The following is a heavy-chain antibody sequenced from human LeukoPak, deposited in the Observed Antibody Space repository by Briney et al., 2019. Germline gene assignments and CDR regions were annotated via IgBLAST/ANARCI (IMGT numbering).Heavy chain of an antibody. CDR1: GFTSSSYA. J-gene: IGHJ4*02. D-gene: IGHD3-22*01. Sequence: GGSLRLSCAASGFTSSSYAMSWVRQAPGKGLEWVSAISGSGGSTYYADSVKGRFTISRDNSKNTLYLQMNSLRAEDTAVYYCAKDTSMIVVVLNYFDYWGQGTLVTVSS. CDR3: AKDTSMIVVVLNYFDY. V-gene: IGHV3-23*01. CDR2: ISGSGGST.